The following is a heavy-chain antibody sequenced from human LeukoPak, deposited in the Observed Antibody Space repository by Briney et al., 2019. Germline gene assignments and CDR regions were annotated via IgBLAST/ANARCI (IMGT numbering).Heavy chain of an antibody. D-gene: IGHD2-2*01. V-gene: IGHV1-69*13. CDR1: GGTFSSYA. J-gene: IGHJ6*04. CDR3: ARFTWCSSTSCYSGMDV. CDR2: IIPIFGTA. Sequence: ASVKVSCKASGGTFSSYAISWVRQAPGQGLEWMGGIIPIFGTANYAQKFQGRVTITADESTSTAYMELSSLRSEDTAVYYRARFTWCSSTSCYSGMDVWGKGTTVTISS.